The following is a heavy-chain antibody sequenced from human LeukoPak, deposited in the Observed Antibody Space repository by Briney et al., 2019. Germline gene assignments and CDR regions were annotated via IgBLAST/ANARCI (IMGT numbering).Heavy chain of an antibody. CDR1: GGSFSGYY. V-gene: IGHV4-34*01. J-gene: IGHJ4*02. Sequence: SETLSLTCAVYGGSFSGYYWSWIRQPPGKGLEWIGEINHSGSTNYNPSLKSRVTISVDTSKNQFSLKLSSVTAADTAVYYCARGAPSGRFDYWGQGTLVTVSS. CDR2: INHSGST. CDR3: ARGAPSGRFDY.